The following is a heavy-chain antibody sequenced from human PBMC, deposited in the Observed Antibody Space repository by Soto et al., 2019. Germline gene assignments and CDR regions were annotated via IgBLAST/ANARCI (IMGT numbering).Heavy chain of an antibody. CDR2: IWYDGSNK. CDR3: ARDRDPSIAALKLNWFDP. CDR1: GFTFSNYG. Sequence: GGSLRLSCAASGFTFSNYGMHWVRQAPGKGLEWVAIIWYDGSNKYYADSVKGRFTVSRDNSKNTLFLQMNNLRAEDTAVYYCARDRDPSIAALKLNWFDPWGQGTLVTVSS. J-gene: IGHJ5*02. D-gene: IGHD6-6*01. V-gene: IGHV3-33*01.